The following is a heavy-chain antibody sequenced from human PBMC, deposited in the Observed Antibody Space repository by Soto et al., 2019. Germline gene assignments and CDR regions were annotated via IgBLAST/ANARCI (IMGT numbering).Heavy chain of an antibody. J-gene: IGHJ6*02. Sequence: GGSLRLSCAASGFIFSDYGMAWVRQAPGKGLEWVSGIFSSSGVTNHADSVRGRFTISRDISENTLFLHMDSLTAEDTAVYYCATCLLGGTHLFHGLDVWGQGTTVTVSS. D-gene: IGHD2-21*01. V-gene: IGHV3-23*01. CDR1: GFIFSDYG. CDR2: IFSSSGVT. CDR3: ATCLLGGTHLFHGLDV.